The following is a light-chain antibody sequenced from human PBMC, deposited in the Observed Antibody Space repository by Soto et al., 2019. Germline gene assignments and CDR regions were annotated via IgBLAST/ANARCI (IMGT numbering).Light chain of an antibody. CDR3: QQYYAPPPT. Sequence: EIVMTQSPDSLAVSLGERATINCQSNQSVLYSSNNKNYLAWYQHKPGQPPKLLISWASTRESGVPDRFSGSGSGTDFTLTISSLQAEDVAVYYCQQYYAPPPTFGQGTKLEIK. V-gene: IGKV4-1*01. J-gene: IGKJ2*01. CDR2: WAS. CDR1: QSVLYSSNNKNY.